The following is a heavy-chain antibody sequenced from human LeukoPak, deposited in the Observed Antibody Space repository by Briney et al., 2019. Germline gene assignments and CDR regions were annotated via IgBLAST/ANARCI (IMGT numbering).Heavy chain of an antibody. Sequence: GGSLRLSCAASGFTFSSYWMHWVRQAPGKGLVWVSRINSDGSSTSHADSVKGRFTISRDNAKNTLYLQMNSLRAEDTAVYYCAKSVHFLLGWFDPWGQGTLVTVSS. CDR2: INSDGSST. CDR3: AKSVHFLLGWFDP. J-gene: IGHJ5*02. D-gene: IGHD3-10*01. CDR1: GFTFSSYW. V-gene: IGHV3-74*01.